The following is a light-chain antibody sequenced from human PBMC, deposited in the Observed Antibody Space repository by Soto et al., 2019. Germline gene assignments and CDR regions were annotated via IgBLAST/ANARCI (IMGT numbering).Light chain of an antibody. CDR2: EVS. J-gene: IGLJ2*01. V-gene: IGLV2-14*01. Sequence: QSVLTQPASVSGSPGQSITISCTGTSSDIGGYNYVSWYQHHPGKAPQLMIFEVSDRPSGVSHRFSGSKSGNTASLTISGLQADDEAHYYCSSYTIDSTVVFGGGTKLTVL. CDR3: SSYTIDSTVV. CDR1: SSDIGGYNY.